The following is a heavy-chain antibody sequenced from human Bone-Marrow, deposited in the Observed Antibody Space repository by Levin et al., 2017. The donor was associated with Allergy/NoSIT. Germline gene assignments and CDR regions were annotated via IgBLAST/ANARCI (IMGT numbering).Heavy chain of an antibody. CDR2: IYSGCST. CDR1: GFIVSNNQ. D-gene: IGHD5-18*01. J-gene: IGHJ4*02. Sequence: GESLKISCAASGFIVSNNQLTWVRQAPGKGPEWVSIIYSGCSTYYADSVKGRFTISRDSSKNTLYLQMNSLRAEDTAVYYCARKTYTFMVTGDFWGQGSLVTVSS. CDR3: ARKTYTFMVTGDF. V-gene: IGHV3-66*01.